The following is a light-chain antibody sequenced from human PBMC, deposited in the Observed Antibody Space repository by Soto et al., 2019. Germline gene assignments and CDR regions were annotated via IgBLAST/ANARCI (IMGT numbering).Light chain of an antibody. CDR2: GAS. CDR3: QQYSRLWS. Sequence: GDRVTLTCRASESISTWLAWYQQKPGKAPKLLIYGASSLESGVPPMFSGDGSGTEFTLTISSLQRDDFGTYYCQQYSRLWSFGQGTRVEIE. CDR1: ESISTW. V-gene: IGKV1-5*03. J-gene: IGKJ1*01.